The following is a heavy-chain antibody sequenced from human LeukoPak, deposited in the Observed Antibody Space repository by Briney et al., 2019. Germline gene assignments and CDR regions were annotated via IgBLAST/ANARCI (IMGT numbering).Heavy chain of an antibody. V-gene: IGHV3-30*04. CDR2: ISSDGVEK. J-gene: IGHJ6*03. CDR1: GFTFSNYG. D-gene: IGHD3-9*01. CDR3: AREGHYDILTGYSPLEYYFYYMDV. Sequence: GRSLRLSCEASGFTFSNYGIHWVPQTPGKGLEWVAAISSDGVEKHYADSVKGRFTISRDNSKSTVYLQMNSLRAEDTALYYCAREGHYDILTGYSPLEYYFYYMDVWGKGTTVTVSS.